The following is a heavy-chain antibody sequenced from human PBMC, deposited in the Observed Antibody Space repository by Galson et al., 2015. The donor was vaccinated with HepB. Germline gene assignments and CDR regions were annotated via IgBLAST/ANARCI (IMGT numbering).Heavy chain of an antibody. CDR1: GFTFTNAY. CDR3: TMGGDLDY. CDR2: IRSKTAGGAT. J-gene: IGHJ4*02. Sequence: SLRLSCAASGFTFTNAYMSWVRQAPGKGLESVGRIRSKTAGGATDYAAPVKGRFTISRDESENTLYLQMNSLKTEDTAIYFCTMGGDLDYWGQGTLVTVSS. V-gene: IGHV3-15*01. D-gene: IGHD3-16*01.